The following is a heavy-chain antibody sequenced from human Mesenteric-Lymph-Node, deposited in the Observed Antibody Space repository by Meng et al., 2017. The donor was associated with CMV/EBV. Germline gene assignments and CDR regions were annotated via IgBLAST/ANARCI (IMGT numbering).Heavy chain of an antibody. D-gene: IGHD5-18*01. J-gene: IGHJ4*02. V-gene: IGHV3-21*01. CDR3: AKPSNVDTAMVTN. Sequence: LSLTCAASGFTFSSFSMNWVRQAPGKGLEWVSSISSSSSYIYNADSVKGRFTTSRDNAKNSLYLQMNSLRAEDTAVYYCAKPSNVDTAMVTNWGQGTLVTVSS. CDR2: ISSSSSYI. CDR1: GFTFSSFS.